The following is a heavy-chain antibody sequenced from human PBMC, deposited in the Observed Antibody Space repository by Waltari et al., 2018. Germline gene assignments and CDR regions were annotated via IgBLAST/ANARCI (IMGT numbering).Heavy chain of an antibody. CDR3: ARLVGATSWFDP. J-gene: IGHJ5*02. Sequence: QESGPGLVKPSETLSLTCTVSGGSISSSSYYWGWIRQPPGKGLEWIGSIYYSGSTYYNPSLKSRVTISVDTSKNQFSLKLSSVTAADTAVYYCARLVGATSWFDPWGQGTLVTVSS. D-gene: IGHD1-26*01. CDR2: IYYSGST. CDR1: GGSISSSSYY. V-gene: IGHV4-39*01.